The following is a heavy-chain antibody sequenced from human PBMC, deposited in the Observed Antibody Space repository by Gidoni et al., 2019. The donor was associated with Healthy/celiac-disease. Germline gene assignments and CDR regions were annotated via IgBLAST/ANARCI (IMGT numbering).Heavy chain of an antibody. Sequence: QVQLQESGPGLVKPSETLSLTCPVSGRSVSSGSYYWGWIRQPPGKGLEWIGYIYYSGSTNYNPSLKSRVTISVDTSKNQFSLKLSSVTAADTAVYYCARARWGGGWFDPWGQGTLVTVSS. D-gene: IGHD3-16*01. J-gene: IGHJ5*02. V-gene: IGHV4-61*01. CDR2: IYYSGST. CDR1: GRSVSSGSYY. CDR3: ARARWGGGWFDP.